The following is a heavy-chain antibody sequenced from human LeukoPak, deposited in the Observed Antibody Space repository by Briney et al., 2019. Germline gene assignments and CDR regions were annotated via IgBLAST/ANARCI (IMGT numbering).Heavy chain of an antibody. Sequence: GRSLRLSCAASGFTFSRYGMHWVRQAPGKGLEWVTMISSDGSNKDYADSVKGRLTISRDNSKNTLYLQMNSLRAEGTAVYYCAKDHHSSGWYYFDSWGQGTLVTVSS. CDR2: ISSDGSNK. CDR3: AKDHHSSGWYYFDS. D-gene: IGHD6-19*01. V-gene: IGHV3-30*18. CDR1: GFTFSRYG. J-gene: IGHJ4*02.